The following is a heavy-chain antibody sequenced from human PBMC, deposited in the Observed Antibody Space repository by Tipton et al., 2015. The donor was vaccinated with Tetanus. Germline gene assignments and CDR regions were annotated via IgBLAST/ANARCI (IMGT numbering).Heavy chain of an antibody. CDR3: ARASRGSGFFDY. CDR2: IYYSGST. CDR1: GGSFSGYY. D-gene: IGHD6-19*01. J-gene: IGHJ4*02. V-gene: IGHV4-59*01. Sequence: TLSLTCAVYGGSFSGYYWSWIRQPPGKGLEWIGYIYYSGSTNYNPSLKSRVTISVDTSKNQFSLKLSSVTAADTAVYYCARASRGSGFFDYWGQGTLVTVSS.